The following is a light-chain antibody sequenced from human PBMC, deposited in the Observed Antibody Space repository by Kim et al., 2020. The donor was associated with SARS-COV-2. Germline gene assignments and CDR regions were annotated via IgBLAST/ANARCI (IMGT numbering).Light chain of an antibody. CDR3: QVWDSSSDHRV. J-gene: IGLJ1*01. V-gene: IGLV3-21*04. CDR2: YDS. Sequence: SYELTQPPSVSVAPGKTARIICGGNNIGSKSVHWYQQKPGQAPVLVIYYDSDWPSGIPERFSGSNSGNTATLTISRVEAGDEADYYCQVWDSSSDHRVFG. CDR1: NIGSKS.